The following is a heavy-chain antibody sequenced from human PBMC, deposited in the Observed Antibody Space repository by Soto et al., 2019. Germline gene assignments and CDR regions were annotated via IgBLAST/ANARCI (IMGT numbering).Heavy chain of an antibody. Sequence: QITLKESGPTLVKPTQTLTLTCTFSGFSLSTSGVGVGWIRQPPGKALEWLALIYWDDDKRYSPSLKSRLTTTKDTSKNQVVLTMTNMDPVDTATYYCARRGYIAAAGTLPADNWFDPWGQGTLVTVSS. CDR3: ARRGYIAAAGTLPADNWFDP. J-gene: IGHJ5*02. D-gene: IGHD6-13*01. V-gene: IGHV2-5*02. CDR2: IYWDDDK. CDR1: GFSLSTSGVG.